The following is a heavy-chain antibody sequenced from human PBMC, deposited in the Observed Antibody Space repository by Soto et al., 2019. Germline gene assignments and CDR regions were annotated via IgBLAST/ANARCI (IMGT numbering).Heavy chain of an antibody. CDR2: IKEDGNEK. CDR3: VRDSYYLDFWGGTDHAYYALDV. D-gene: IGHD3-3*01. CDR1: GITFSNFW. Sequence: GGSLRLSCVASGITFSNFWMGWVRQAPGKGLEWVAKIKEDGNEKDYVDSVKGRFTISRDNAKNSLYLQMNSLRAEDTAMYYCVRDSYYLDFWGGTDHAYYALDVWGQGTTVTVSS. V-gene: IGHV3-7*03. J-gene: IGHJ6*02.